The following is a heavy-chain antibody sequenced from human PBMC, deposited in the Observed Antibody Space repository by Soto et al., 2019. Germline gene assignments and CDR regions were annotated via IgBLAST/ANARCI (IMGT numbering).Heavy chain of an antibody. Sequence: QVQLVESGGGVVQPGRSLRLSCAASGFTFSSYGMHWVRQAPGKGLEWVAVIWYDGSNKYYVDSVKGRFTISRDNSKNTLYLQMNSLRAEDTAVYYCASASLAAAARYGMDVWGQGTTVTVSS. CDR3: ASASLAAAARYGMDV. V-gene: IGHV3-33*01. J-gene: IGHJ6*02. CDR2: IWYDGSNK. CDR1: GFTFSSYG. D-gene: IGHD6-13*01.